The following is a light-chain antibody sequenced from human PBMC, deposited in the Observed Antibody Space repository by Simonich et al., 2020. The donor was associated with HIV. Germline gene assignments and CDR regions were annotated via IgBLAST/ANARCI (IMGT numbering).Light chain of an antibody. CDR1: QTINND. V-gene: IGKV1-39*01. J-gene: IGKJ2*01. CDR2: GMS. Sequence: DIQMTQSPSSLSASVGDRVTITCRASQTINNDLNWYQQKPGKAPKLLIYGMSSLQTGVPSRFSGSDSGTDFTLTISSLQPEDFATYYCQQLNSYPPYTFGQGTKLEIK. CDR3: QQLNSYPPYT.